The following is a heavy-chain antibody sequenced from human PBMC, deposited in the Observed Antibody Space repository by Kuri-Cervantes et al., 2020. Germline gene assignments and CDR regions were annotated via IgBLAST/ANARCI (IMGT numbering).Heavy chain of an antibody. CDR1: AFTFSSYA. CDR2: ISCSGGST. D-gene: IGHD4-11*01. Sequence: GESLKISCAASAFTFSSYAMHWLRQAPGKGLEWVSAISCSGGSTYYADSVKGRFTISRDNSKNTLYLQMNSLRAEDTAVYYCAKGTLDYGNYYTTFDYWGQGTLVTVSS. V-gene: IGHV3-23*01. CDR3: AKGTLDYGNYYTTFDY. J-gene: IGHJ4*02.